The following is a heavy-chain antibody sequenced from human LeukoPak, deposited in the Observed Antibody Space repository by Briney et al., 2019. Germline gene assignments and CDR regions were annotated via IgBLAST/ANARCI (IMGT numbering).Heavy chain of an antibody. Sequence: GGSLRLSCAASGFTFSNYAMSWVRQSPGKGLEWVSGISGSGHSTYYADSVKGRFTISRDSSKNTLFLQMNSLRTEDTAVYYSAKAQELGNYEFFLFDYWGQGTLVTVSS. CDR3: AKAQELGNYEFFLFDY. D-gene: IGHD7-27*01. J-gene: IGHJ4*02. CDR2: ISGSGHST. V-gene: IGHV3-23*01. CDR1: GFTFSNYA.